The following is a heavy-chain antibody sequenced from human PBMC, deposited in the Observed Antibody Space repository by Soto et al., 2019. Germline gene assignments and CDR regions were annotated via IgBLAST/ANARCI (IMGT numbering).Heavy chain of an antibody. CDR3: ARAGDGYILDLDY. Sequence: QVPLVESGGGVVQPGRSLRLSCAASGFTFSSYGMHWVRQAPGKGLEWVAVIWYDGSNKYYADSVKGRFTISTDNSKNTLYLQKNSLRAEDTAVYYCARAGDGYILDLDYWGQGTLVTVSS. CDR2: IWYDGSNK. J-gene: IGHJ4*02. V-gene: IGHV3-33*01. CDR1: GFTFSSYG. D-gene: IGHD5-12*01.